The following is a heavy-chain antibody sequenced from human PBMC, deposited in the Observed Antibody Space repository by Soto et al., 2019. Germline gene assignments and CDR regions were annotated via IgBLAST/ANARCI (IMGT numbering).Heavy chain of an antibody. Sequence: PGGSLRLSCAASGFTFSSYGMHWVRQAPGKGLEWVAVIWYDGSNKYYADSVKGRFTISRDNSKNTLYLQMNSLRAEDTAVYYCARASITIFGVVIGPRMDVWGQGTTVTVSS. J-gene: IGHJ6*02. CDR1: GFTFSSYG. V-gene: IGHV3-33*01. CDR2: IWYDGSNK. D-gene: IGHD3-3*01. CDR3: ARASITIFGVVIGPRMDV.